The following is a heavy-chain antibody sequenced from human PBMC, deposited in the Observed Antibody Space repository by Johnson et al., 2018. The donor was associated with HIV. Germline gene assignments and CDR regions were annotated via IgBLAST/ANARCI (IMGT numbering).Heavy chain of an antibody. V-gene: IGHV3-74*01. J-gene: IGHJ3*02. D-gene: IGHD3-3*01. Sequence: MKWVRQTPGMGLEWVSRSKSDGSNTTYADSVKGRFTISRDNAKNTLYLQMHNLRAEDTAVYYCARVGAITIFGVVIIDDAFDIWGQGTMVTVSS. CDR3: ARVGAITIFGVVIIDDAFDI. CDR2: SKSDGSNT.